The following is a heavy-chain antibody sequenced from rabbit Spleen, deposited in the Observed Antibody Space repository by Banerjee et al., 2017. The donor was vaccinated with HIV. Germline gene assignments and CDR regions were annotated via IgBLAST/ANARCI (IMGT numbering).Heavy chain of an antibody. Sequence: QSLEESGGDLVKPGASLTLTCRASGVSFSGNSYMCWVRQAPGKGLEWIACIDTGSRDFTYYASWAKGRFTISKTSSPTVTLQMTSLTVADTATYFCARDTGSSFSSYGMDLWGQGTLVTVS. D-gene: IGHD8-1*01. CDR3: ARDTGSSFSSYGMDL. V-gene: IGHV1S40*01. CDR1: GVSFSGNSY. CDR2: IDTGSRDFT. J-gene: IGHJ3*01.